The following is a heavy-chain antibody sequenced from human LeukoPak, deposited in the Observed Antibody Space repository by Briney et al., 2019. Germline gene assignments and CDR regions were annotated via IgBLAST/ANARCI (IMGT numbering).Heavy chain of an antibody. J-gene: IGHJ5*02. CDR2: IKQGGREE. V-gene: IGHV3-7*03. D-gene: IGHD3-10*01. Sequence: GGSLRLSCVASEFIFSDYWMSWVRQAPGKGLEWVANIKQGGREEKYVSSVKGRFAISRDDAKSTLYLQMDSLSGDDTAVYYCARDNGGWFDTWGRGTLVTVSS. CDR1: EFIFSDYW. CDR3: ARDNGGWFDT.